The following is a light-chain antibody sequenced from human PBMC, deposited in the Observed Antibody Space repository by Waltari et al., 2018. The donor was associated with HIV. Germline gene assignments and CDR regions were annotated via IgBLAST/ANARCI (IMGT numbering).Light chain of an antibody. CDR2: AAS. CDR1: QFISTS. Sequence: DIQMTQSPSSMSASVGDRVTITCRASQFISTSLAWYQQRPSRAPKLLIFAASRLQSGVPSRFSGGGSGTHFTLTNNRLQPEDLATYYCQQAYSFPHTFGQGT. CDR3: QQAYSFPHT. V-gene: IGKV1-12*01. J-gene: IGKJ2*01.